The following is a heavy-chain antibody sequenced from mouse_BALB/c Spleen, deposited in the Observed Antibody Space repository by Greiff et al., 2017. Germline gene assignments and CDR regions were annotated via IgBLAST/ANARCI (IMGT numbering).Heavy chain of an antibody. J-gene: IGHJ4*01. CDR2: IYPGDGDT. D-gene: IGHD2-4*01. V-gene: IGHV1-87*01. Sequence: QVQLQQSGAELARPGASVKLSCKASGYTFTSYWMQWVKQRPGQGLEWIGAIYPGDGDTRYTQKFKGKATLTADKSSSTAYMQLSSLASEDSAVYYCAREGYYDYDGAMDYWGQGTSVTVSS. CDR1: GYTFTSYW. CDR3: AREGYYDYDGAMDY.